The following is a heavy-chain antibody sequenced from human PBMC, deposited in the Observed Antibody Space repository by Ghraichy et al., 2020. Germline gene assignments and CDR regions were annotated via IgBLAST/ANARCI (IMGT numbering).Heavy chain of an antibody. V-gene: IGHV4-39*01. CDR2: ITYSGIS. Sequence: SETLSLTCTVSGGSIITSQYNWGWIRQPPGKGLEWIGSITYSGISDYNPSLRGRVTISVDTSKKQFSLSLRSVAAADTAVYYCARRGNYDYVWGSYRVFDYWGQGTLVTVSS. J-gene: IGHJ4*02. CDR1: GGSIITSQYN. CDR3: ARRGNYDYVWGSYRVFDY. D-gene: IGHD3-16*02.